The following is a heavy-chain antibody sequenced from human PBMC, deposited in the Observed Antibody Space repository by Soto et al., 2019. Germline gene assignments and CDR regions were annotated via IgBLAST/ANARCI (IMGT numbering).Heavy chain of an antibody. J-gene: IGHJ4*02. D-gene: IGHD1-26*01. CDR2: ISAYNGNT. CDR3: ARRTSIVGASYYFDY. CDR1: GYTFTSYG. Sequence: ASVKVSCKASGYTFTSYGISWVRQAPGQGLEWMGWISAYNGNTNYAQKLQGRVTMTTDTSTSTAYMELRSLRSDDTAVYYCARRTSIVGASYYFDYWGQGTLVTVSS. V-gene: IGHV1-18*04.